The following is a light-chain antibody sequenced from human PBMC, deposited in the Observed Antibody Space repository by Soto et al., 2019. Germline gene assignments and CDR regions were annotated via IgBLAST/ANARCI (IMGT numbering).Light chain of an antibody. J-gene: IGKJ1*01. CDR3: QQYNNWPPWT. Sequence: EIVLTQSPGTLSLSPGERATLSCRASQTVSSNYLAWYQQKPGQAPRLLIYAASTRATGIPDRFSGSGSGTDFTLSISRLEPEDFAVYYCQQYNNWPPWTFGQGTKVEIK. CDR1: QTVSSNY. V-gene: IGKV3-20*01. CDR2: AAS.